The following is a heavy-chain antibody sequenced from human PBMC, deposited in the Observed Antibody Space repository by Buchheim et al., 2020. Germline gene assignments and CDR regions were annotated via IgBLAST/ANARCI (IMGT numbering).Heavy chain of an antibody. D-gene: IGHD3-22*01. CDR2: ISYDGSNK. CDR1: GFTFSSYA. V-gene: IGHV3-30-3*01. Sequence: QVQLVESGGGVVQPGRSLRLSCAASGFTFSSYAMHWVRQAPGKGLEWVAVISYDGSNKYYADSVKGRFTISRDNSKNTLYLQMNSLRAEDTAVYYCARDRAYYYDSSGYHWGYYFDYWGQGTL. CDR3: ARDRAYYYDSSGYHWGYYFDY. J-gene: IGHJ4*02.